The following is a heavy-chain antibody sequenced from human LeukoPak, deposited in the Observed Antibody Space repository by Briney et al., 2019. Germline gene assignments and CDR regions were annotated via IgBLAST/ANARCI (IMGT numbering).Heavy chain of an antibody. Sequence: GGSLRLSSAASGFSVNNNYLSWVRQAPGKGLEWVSSIYSSGATYYAESVKGRFSISRDSSKNTFDLQMNTLRTEDTAVYYCAKDGVGATWFGHWGQGALVTVSS. V-gene: IGHV3-66*03. J-gene: IGHJ5*02. CDR2: IYSSGAT. CDR3: AKDGVGATWFGH. D-gene: IGHD1-26*01. CDR1: GFSVNNNY.